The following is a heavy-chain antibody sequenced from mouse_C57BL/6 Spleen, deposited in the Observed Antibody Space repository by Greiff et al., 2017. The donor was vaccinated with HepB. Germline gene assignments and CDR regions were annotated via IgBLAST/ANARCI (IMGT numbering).Heavy chain of an antibody. Sequence: VQLQQSGPELVKPGASVKISCKASGYSFTGYYMHWVKQSSEKSLEWIGEINPSTGGTSYNQKFKGKATLTVDKSSSTAYMQLKSLTSEDSAVYYCARKLPYFDYWGQGTTLTVSS. CDR3: ARKLPYFDY. CDR2: INPSTGGT. J-gene: IGHJ2*01. CDR1: GYSFTGYY. D-gene: IGHD1-1*01. V-gene: IGHV1-43*01.